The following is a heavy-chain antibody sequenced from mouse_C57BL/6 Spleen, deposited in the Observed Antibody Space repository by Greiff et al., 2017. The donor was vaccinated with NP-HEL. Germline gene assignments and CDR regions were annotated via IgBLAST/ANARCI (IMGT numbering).Heavy chain of an antibody. CDR2: ISGGGGNT. CDR3: ARQGYDYYFDY. CDR1: GFTFSSYT. Sequence: EVQRVESGGGLVKPGGSLKLSCAASGFTFSSYTMSWVRQTPEKRLEWVATISGGGGNTYYPDSVKGRFTISRDNAKNTLYLQMSSLRSEDTALYYCARQGYDYYFDYWGQGTTLTVSS. V-gene: IGHV5-9*01. J-gene: IGHJ2*01. D-gene: IGHD2-4*01.